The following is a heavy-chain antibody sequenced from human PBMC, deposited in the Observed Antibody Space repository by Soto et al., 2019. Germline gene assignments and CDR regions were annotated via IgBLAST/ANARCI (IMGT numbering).Heavy chain of an antibody. CDR3: ARPEAITHELEPDAFDY. CDR2: INHSGST. Sequence: SETLSLTCAVYGGSFSGYYWSWIRQPPGKGLEWIGEINHSGSTNYNPSLKSRVTISVDTSKNQFSLKLSSVTAADTAVYYCARPEAITHELEPDAFDYWGQGTLVTVSS. V-gene: IGHV4-34*01. CDR1: GGSFSGYY. J-gene: IGHJ4*02. D-gene: IGHD1-1*01.